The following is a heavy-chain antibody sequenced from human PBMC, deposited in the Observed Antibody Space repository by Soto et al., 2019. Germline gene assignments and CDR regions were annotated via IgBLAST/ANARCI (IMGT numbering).Heavy chain of an antibody. V-gene: IGHV4-4*02. CDR1: GGSISSTNW. J-gene: IGHJ4*02. Sequence: QVQLQESGPGLVKPSGTLSLTCAVSGGSISSTNWWNWVRQPPGKGLEWIGELDHSGSTNYNPSPKSRVTTSVDKPKSQVSLKLSSVTAADTAVYYCVGDSRSGWKDYWGQGTLVTVSS. D-gene: IGHD6-19*01. CDR2: LDHSGST. CDR3: VGDSRSGWKDY.